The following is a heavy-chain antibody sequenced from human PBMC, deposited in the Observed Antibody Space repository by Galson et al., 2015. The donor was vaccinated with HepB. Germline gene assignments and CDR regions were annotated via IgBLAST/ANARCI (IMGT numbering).Heavy chain of an antibody. CDR2: ISAYNGNT. D-gene: IGHD3-9*01. CDR1: GYTFTSYG. V-gene: IGHV1-18*01. CDR3: ARDELRYFDWLYQAFDY. Sequence: SVKVSCKASGYTFTSYGISWVRQAPGQGLEWMGWISAYNGNTNYAQKPQGRVTMTTDTSTSTAYMELRSLRSDDTAVYYCARDELRYFDWLYQAFDYWGQGTLVTVSS. J-gene: IGHJ4*02.